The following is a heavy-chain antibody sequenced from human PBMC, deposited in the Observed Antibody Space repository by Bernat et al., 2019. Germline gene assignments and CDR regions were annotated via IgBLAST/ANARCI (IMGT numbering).Heavy chain of an antibody. CDR1: GFTFSSYW. CDR2: IKQDGSEK. V-gene: IGHV3-7*01. J-gene: IGHJ6*03. Sequence: EVQLVESGGGLVQPGGSLRLSCAASGFTFSSYWMSWVRQAPGKGLEWVANIKQDGSEKYYVDSVKDRFTISRDNAKNSLYLQMNSLRAEDTAVYYCARGPIAAAGTYYYYYMDVWGKGTTVTVSS. CDR3: ARGPIAAAGTYYYYYMDV. D-gene: IGHD6-13*01.